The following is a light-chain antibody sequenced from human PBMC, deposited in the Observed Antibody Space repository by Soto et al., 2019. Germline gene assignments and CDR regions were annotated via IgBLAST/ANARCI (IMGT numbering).Light chain of an antibody. CDR1: QSVSSSY. CDR2: GAS. J-gene: IGKJ4*01. CDR3: QQYGSSHTIT. Sequence: EIVLTQSPGTLSLSPGERATLSCRASQSVSSSYLAWYQQKPGQAPRLLIYGASSRATGIPDRFSGSGSGTDFTLTISRLEPEDFAVYYCQQYGSSHTITFGGGTKVDIK. V-gene: IGKV3-20*01.